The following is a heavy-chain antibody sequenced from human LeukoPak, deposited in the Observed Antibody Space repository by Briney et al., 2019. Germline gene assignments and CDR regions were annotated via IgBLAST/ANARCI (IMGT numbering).Heavy chain of an antibody. V-gene: IGHV4-59*08. CDR1: GGSTTNYY. CDR3: ARQGELAIDY. CDR2: IYNTGRT. Sequence: SETLSLTCSVSGGSTTNYYWSWIRQSPGKGLEWIGFIYNTGRTNYNPSLQSRVTMSIDTSKNQFSLKLSSVTAADTAVYYCARQGELAIDYWGQGTLVTVSS. D-gene: IGHD1-26*01. J-gene: IGHJ4*02.